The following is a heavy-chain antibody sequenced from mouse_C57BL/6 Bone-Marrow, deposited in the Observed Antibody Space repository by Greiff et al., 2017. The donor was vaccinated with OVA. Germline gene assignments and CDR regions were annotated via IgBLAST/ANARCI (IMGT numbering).Heavy chain of an antibody. CDR3: ARDCYGSSYF. J-gene: IGHJ2*01. CDR2: IYPGSGST. Sequence: QVQLQQPGAELVKPGASVKMSCKASGYTFTSYWITWVKQRPGQGLEWIGDIYPGSGSTNYNEKFKSKATLTVDTTSSTAYMQLSSLTSEDSAVYYCARDCYGSSYFWGQGTTLTVSS. CDR1: GYTFTSYW. V-gene: IGHV1-55*01. D-gene: IGHD1-1*01.